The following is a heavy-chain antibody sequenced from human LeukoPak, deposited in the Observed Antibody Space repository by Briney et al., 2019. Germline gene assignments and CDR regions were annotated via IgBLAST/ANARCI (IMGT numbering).Heavy chain of an antibody. V-gene: IGHV4-61*09. Sequence: SQTLPLTRPVSRCSISHGRYHGRWIRHPTGEALEWIGHIYTCGCNKHNTSLKSRGTISVDTSKNQFSLKLSSVTAADTAVDYCGGDLYYYDSSGYYLWGFDIWGQGTMVTVSS. CDR1: RCSISHGRYH. CDR3: GGDLYYYDSSGYYLWGFDI. J-gene: IGHJ3*02. D-gene: IGHD3-22*01. CDR2: IYTCGCN.